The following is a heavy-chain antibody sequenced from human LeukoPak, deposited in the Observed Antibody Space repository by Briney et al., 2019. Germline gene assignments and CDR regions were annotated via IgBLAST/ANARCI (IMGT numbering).Heavy chain of an antibody. CDR3: TRRSGYSYGDAFDI. V-gene: IGHV3-49*04. Sequence: PGRSLRLSCTASGFTFGDYAMSWVRQAPGKGLEWVGFIRSKAYGGTTEYAASVKGRFSISRDDSKSIAYLQMNSLKTEDTAVYYCTRRSGYSYGDAFDIWAKGQWSPSLQ. CDR1: GFTFGDYA. D-gene: IGHD5-18*01. CDR2: IRSKAYGGTT. J-gene: IGHJ3*02.